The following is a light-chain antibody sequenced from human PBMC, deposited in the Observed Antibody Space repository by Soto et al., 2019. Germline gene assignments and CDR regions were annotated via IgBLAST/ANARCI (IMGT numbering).Light chain of an antibody. J-gene: IGLJ1*01. CDR1: SSDVWSYNL. CDR2: EVS. Sequence: QSALTQPASVSGSPGQAITISCTGTSSDVWSYNLVSWYQQHPGKAPKLMIYEVSKRPSGVSNRFSGSKSGNTASLTISGLRAEDEADYYCSSYTASSTYVFGTGTKVTVL. CDR3: SSYTASSTYV. V-gene: IGLV2-14*02.